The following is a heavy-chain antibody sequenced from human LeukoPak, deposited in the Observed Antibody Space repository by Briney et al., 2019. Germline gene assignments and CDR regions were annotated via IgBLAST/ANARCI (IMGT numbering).Heavy chain of an antibody. Sequence: GGSLRLSCTASGFTFSNAWMSWVRQAPGKGLEWVSYISSSGSTIYYADSVKGRFTISRDNAKNSLYLQMNSLRAEDTAVYYCVRDQPIGYSNGYPFDYWSQGTLVTVSS. J-gene: IGHJ4*02. V-gene: IGHV3-11*04. CDR1: GFTFSNAW. CDR2: ISSSGSTI. D-gene: IGHD5-18*01. CDR3: VRDQPIGYSNGYPFDY.